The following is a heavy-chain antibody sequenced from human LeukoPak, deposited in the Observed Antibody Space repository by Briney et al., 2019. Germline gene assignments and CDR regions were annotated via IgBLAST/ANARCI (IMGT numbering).Heavy chain of an antibody. Sequence: GGSLRLSCAASGFTFSSYWMSWVRQAPGKGLEWVANIKQDGSEKYYVDSVKGRFTISRDSAKNSLYLQMNSLRAEDTAVYYCARVLSDYYYDLFDYWGQGTLVTVSS. CDR1: GFTFSSYW. D-gene: IGHD3-22*01. CDR2: IKQDGSEK. J-gene: IGHJ4*02. V-gene: IGHV3-7*01. CDR3: ARVLSDYYYDLFDY.